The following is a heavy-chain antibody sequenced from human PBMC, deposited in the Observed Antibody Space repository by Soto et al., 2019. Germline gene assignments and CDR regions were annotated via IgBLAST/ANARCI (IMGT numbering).Heavy chain of an antibody. J-gene: IGHJ4*02. CDR1: GFTFSSYA. CDR3: FAQPVMNRAFDKDY. D-gene: IGHD3-3*02. CDR2: ISYDGSNK. V-gene: IGHV3-30-3*01. Sequence: GGSLRLSCAASGFTFSSYAMHWVRRAPGKGLEWVAAISYDGSNKYYADSVKGRFTISRDNSKNTLYLQMNSLRAEDTAVYYCFAQPVMNRAFDKDYWGQGTLVTVSS.